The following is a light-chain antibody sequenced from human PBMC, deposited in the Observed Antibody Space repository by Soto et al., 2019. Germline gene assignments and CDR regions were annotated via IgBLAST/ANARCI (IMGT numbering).Light chain of an antibody. CDR3: QQYGYLVT. CDR1: QSVSSY. CDR2: DAV. V-gene: IGKV3D-15*01. Sequence: EIVMRQPPCTLSVAPVERVILSCRASQSVSSYLAWYQQKPGQAPRLLIYDAVNRATGIPARFSGSGSGTDFTLTISRLEPEDFAMYYCQQYGYLVTFGGGTEVDIK. J-gene: IGKJ4*01.